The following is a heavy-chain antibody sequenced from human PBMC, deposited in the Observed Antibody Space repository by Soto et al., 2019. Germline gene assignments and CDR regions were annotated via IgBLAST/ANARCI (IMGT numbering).Heavy chain of an antibody. D-gene: IGHD3-10*02. Sequence: QITLKESGPPLVKPTQTLTLTCTFSGLSLSTSGEAVGWIRQPPGKALEWLALIYWDDDKRYNPTLKTRLTITKDTSKNQVVLTLTNMDPVATATYYCAHYVATRPAGWFAPWGQGILVTVSS. CDR2: IYWDDDK. CDR1: GLSLSTSGEA. J-gene: IGHJ5*02. CDR3: AHYVATRPAGWFAP. V-gene: IGHV2-5*02.